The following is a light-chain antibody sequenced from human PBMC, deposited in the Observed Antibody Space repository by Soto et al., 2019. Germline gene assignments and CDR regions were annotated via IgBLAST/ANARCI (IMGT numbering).Light chain of an antibody. CDR1: YSDVGGYNY. Sequence: SALTQPPSASGSPGQSVTISCTGTYSDVGGYNYVSWYQQHPGKAPKLMIYEVSKRPSGVPDRFSGSKSGNTASLTVSGLQAEDEAGYYCSSYAGDNILVFGGGTKLTVL. V-gene: IGLV2-8*01. J-gene: IGLJ2*01. CDR2: EVS. CDR3: SSYAGDNILV.